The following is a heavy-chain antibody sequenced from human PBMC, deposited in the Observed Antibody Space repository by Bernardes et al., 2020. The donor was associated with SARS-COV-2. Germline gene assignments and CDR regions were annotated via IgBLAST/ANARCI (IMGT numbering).Heavy chain of an antibody. V-gene: IGHV3-21*06. CDR1: GFTLSSYK. D-gene: IGHD3-3*01. CDR2: ISSSSSYI. Sequence: GGSLRLSCAASGFTLSSYKMNWVRQTPGKGLEWVSSISSSSSYIYYADSVKGRFTISRDNAKNSLYLQMNSLRAEDTAVNYCARDRSPTRHSGSLWSTYESPNYSNDMDVWGQGTTVTVSS. CDR3: ARDRSPTRHSGSLWSTYESPNYSNDMDV. J-gene: IGHJ6*02.